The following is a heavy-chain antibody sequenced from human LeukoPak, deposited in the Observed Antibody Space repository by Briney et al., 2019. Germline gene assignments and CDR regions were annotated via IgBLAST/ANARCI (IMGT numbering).Heavy chain of an antibody. D-gene: IGHD1-26*01. CDR3: ASLVVGATTVKEY. Sequence: PSETLSLTCTVSGGSISSGSYYWSWIRQPAGKGLEWIGRIYTSGSTNYNPSLKSRVTISVDTSKNQFSLKLSSVTAADTAVYYCASLVVGATTVKEYWGQGTLVTVSS. CDR2: IYTSGST. J-gene: IGHJ4*02. V-gene: IGHV4-61*02. CDR1: GGSISSGSYY.